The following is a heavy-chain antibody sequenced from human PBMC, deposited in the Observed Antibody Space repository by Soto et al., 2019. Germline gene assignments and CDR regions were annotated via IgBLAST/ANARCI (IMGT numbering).Heavy chain of an antibody. V-gene: IGHV4-39*01. Sequence: SETLSLTCTVSGGSISSSSYYWGWIRQPPGKGLEWIGSIYYSGSTYYNPSLESRVTISVDTSKNQFSLKLSSVTAADTAVYYCARQVRTITMVRGVIDWFDPWGQGTLVTVSS. CDR1: GGSISSSSYY. D-gene: IGHD3-10*01. CDR3: ARQVRTITMVRGVIDWFDP. CDR2: IYYSGST. J-gene: IGHJ5*02.